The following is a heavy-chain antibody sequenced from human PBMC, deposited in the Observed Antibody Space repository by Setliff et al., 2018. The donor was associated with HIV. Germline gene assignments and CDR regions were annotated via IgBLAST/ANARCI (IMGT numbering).Heavy chain of an antibody. D-gene: IGHD3-22*01. J-gene: IGHJ5*01. Sequence: SETLSLTCTVSGGSISSGGYYWSWIRQHPGKGLEWIGYIHYRGNTDYNPSLKSRVTISVDTSKNQFSLKLTSVTAADTAAYFCARTRYYYDSSDRYWVIDSWGPGTLVTVSS. V-gene: IGHV4-61*08. CDR2: IHYRGNT. CDR3: ARTRYYYDSSDRYWVIDS. CDR1: GGSISSGGYY.